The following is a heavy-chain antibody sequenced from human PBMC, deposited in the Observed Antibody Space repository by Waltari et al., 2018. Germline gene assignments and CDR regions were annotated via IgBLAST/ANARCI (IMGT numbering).Heavy chain of an antibody. CDR2: MNPNSGNT. D-gene: IGHD6-19*01. CDR3: ARVPSSSGGYYFDY. J-gene: IGHJ4*02. V-gene: IGHV1-8*01. Sequence: SGYTFTSYDINWVRQATGQGLEWMGWMNPNSGNTGYAQKFQGRVTITADESTSTAYMELSSLRSEDTAVYYCARVPSSSGGYYFDYWGQGTLVTVSS. CDR1: GYTFTSYD.